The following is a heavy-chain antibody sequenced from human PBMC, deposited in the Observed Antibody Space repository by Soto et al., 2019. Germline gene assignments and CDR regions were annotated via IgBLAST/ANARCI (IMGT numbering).Heavy chain of an antibody. CDR3: ARCFYSRYAPCDY. CDR2: INHSGST. V-gene: IGHV4-34*01. D-gene: IGHD5-12*01. CDR1: GGSFSGYY. Sequence: QVQLQQWGAGLLKPSETPSLTCAVYGGSFSGYYWSWIRQPPGKGLEWIGEINHSGSTNYNPSLKSRVTISVDTSKNQFSLKLSSLTAADTAVYYCARCFYSRYAPCDYWGQGTLVTVSS. J-gene: IGHJ4*02.